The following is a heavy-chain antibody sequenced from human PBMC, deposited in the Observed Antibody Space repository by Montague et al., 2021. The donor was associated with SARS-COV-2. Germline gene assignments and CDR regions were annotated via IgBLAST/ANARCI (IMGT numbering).Heavy chain of an antibody. D-gene: IGHD4-23*01. J-gene: IGHJ3*02. CDR1: GGSITGYY. CDR2: IYDGGAV. V-gene: IGHV4-59*01. CDR3: VRDHPYGGPRGAYDI. Sequence: SETLSLTCTVSGGSITGYYWSWLRRSPGKGLEWIAYIYDGGAVNXNSSLGSRVTISTDTSKNQLSLKVNSVTAADTAVYYCVRDHPYGGPRGAYDIWGQGTVVTVSS.